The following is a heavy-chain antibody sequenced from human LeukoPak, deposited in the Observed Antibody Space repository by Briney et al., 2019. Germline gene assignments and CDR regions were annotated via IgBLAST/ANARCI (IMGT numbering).Heavy chain of an antibody. Sequence: SQTLSLTCTVSGGSISSGSYYWSWIRQPAGKGLEWIGRIYTSGSTNYNPSLKSRVTISVDTSKNQFSLKLSSVTAADTAVYYCARAPTGAYYYYYYYMDVWGKGTTVTISS. V-gene: IGHV4-61*02. CDR1: GGSISSGSYY. CDR3: ARAPTGAYYYYYYYMDV. D-gene: IGHD4-17*01. CDR2: IYTSGST. J-gene: IGHJ6*03.